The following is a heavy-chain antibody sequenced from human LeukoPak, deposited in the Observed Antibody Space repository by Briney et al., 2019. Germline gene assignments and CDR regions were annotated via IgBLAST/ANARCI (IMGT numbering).Heavy chain of an antibody. CDR3: VRGGGHFGL. CDR2: IKQDGSVK. CDR1: GFSFSGYW. Sequence: GGSLRLSCAASGFSFSGYWMSWVRQTPGKGLEWVANIKQDGSVKNSVDSMKGRFTISRDNTKNSLYLEMNSLKAEDTAVYYCVRGGGHFGLRGQGTLVTVSS. V-gene: IGHV3-7*03. D-gene: IGHD2/OR15-2a*01. J-gene: IGHJ4*02.